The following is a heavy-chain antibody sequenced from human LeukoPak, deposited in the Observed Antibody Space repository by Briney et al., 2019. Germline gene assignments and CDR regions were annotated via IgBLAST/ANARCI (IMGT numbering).Heavy chain of an antibody. D-gene: IGHD6-19*01. CDR3: ARDGGQWLVENWFAP. CDR2: ISYSGIT. Sequence: SETLSLTCTVSGGPIASISYYWVWIRQSPGKGLEWIGSISYSGITYYNPSLNSRVTMLVDTSKNQFSLKLTSVTAADTALYYCARDGGQWLVENWFAPWGQGTLVTVSS. CDR1: GGPIASISYY. V-gene: IGHV4-39*07. J-gene: IGHJ5*02.